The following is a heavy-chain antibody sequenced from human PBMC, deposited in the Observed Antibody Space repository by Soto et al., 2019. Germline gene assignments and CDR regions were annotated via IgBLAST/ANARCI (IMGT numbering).Heavy chain of an antibody. Sequence: QVQLQESGPGLVKPSQTLSLTCTVSGGSISSGGYYWSWIRQHPGKGLEWIGYIYYSGSTYYNPSLVSRVTISVDTAKNQFFLKLSSVTAADTAVYYCASRGYSYGFSLGMDVWGQGTTVTVSS. CDR1: GGSISSGGYY. CDR3: ASRGYSYGFSLGMDV. J-gene: IGHJ6*02. V-gene: IGHV4-31*03. CDR2: IYYSGST. D-gene: IGHD5-18*01.